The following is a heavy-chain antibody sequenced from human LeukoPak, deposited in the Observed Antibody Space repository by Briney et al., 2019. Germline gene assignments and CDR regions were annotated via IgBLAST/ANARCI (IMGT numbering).Heavy chain of an antibody. Sequence: ASVKVSCKASGGTFSSYAISWVRQAPGQGLEWMGWISAYNGNANYAQKLQGRVTMTTDTSTSTAYMELRSLRSDDTAVYYCASSLNPDYYDSSGYLIYFDYWGQGTLVTVSS. J-gene: IGHJ4*02. CDR1: GGTFSSYA. CDR2: ISAYNGNA. V-gene: IGHV1-18*01. D-gene: IGHD3-22*01. CDR3: ASSLNPDYYDSSGYLIYFDY.